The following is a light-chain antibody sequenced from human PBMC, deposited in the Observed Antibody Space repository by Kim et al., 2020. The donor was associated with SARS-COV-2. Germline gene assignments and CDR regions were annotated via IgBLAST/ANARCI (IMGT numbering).Light chain of an antibody. CDR2: GAS. CDR1: QSVSSSY. CDR3: QQYGSSPGT. J-gene: IGKJ2*01. Sequence: PGAIASLPCTACQSVSSSYFAWYQQTPGQAPRLLISGASSRAPGIPDRFSGSGSGTYFTLTVSRLEPEDFAVYYCQQYGSSPGTFGQGTKLEI. V-gene: IGKV3-20*01.